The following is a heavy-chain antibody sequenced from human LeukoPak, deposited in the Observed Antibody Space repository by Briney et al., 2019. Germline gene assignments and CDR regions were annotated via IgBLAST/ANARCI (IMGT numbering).Heavy chain of an antibody. CDR1: GFTFSSYN. Sequence: GGSLRLSCAASGFTFSSYNMNWVRQAPGKGLEWVSYISSSGSTIYYADSVKGRFTISRDNAKNSLYLQMNSLRAEDTAVYYCARGLAAADDYWGQGTLVTVSS. J-gene: IGHJ4*02. CDR3: ARGLAAADDY. CDR2: ISSSGSTI. V-gene: IGHV3-48*04. D-gene: IGHD6-13*01.